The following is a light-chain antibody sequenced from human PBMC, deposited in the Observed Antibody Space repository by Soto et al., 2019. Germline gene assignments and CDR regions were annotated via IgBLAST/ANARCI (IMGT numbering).Light chain of an antibody. CDR1: QSISSW. V-gene: IGKV1-5*03. CDR3: QQYKTYSS. CDR2: KAS. J-gene: IGKJ4*01. Sequence: DIPMTQSPSTLSASVGDRVTITCRASQSISSWLAWHQQKPGKAPKLLIYKASTFDSGVPSRFSGSGSGTEFTITISSLQPDDFASYYCQQYKTYSSFGGGTKVEIK.